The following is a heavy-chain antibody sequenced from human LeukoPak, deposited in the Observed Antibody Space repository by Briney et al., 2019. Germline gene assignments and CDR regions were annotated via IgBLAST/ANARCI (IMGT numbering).Heavy chain of an antibody. Sequence: SETLSLTCAVYGASFSDSYWSWIRQPPGKGLEWIGEINYSGSTNYNPSLKSRVTISVDTSKNQFSLKVSSVTAADTAVYYCARGHQPSGNYLRETRYYFDYWGQGTLVTVSS. J-gene: IGHJ4*02. V-gene: IGHV4-34*01. D-gene: IGHD1-26*01. CDR3: ARGHQPSGNYLRETRYYFDY. CDR2: INYSGST. CDR1: GASFSDSY.